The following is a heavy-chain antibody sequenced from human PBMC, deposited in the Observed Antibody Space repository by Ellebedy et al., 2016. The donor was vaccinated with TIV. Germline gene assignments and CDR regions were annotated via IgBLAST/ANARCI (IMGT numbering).Heavy chain of an antibody. CDR1: GYIFTTYW. CDR3: ARFGWGDYGGNFIWY. V-gene: IGHV5-51*01. D-gene: IGHD4-23*01. Sequence: GESLKISCKGSGYIFTTYWIAWVRQMTGKGLEWMGIINPGDSDTRYSPSFQGQVTISADKSISTAYLQWSSLKASDTAMYYCARFGWGDYGGNFIWYWGQGTLVTVSS. J-gene: IGHJ4*02. CDR2: INPGDSDT.